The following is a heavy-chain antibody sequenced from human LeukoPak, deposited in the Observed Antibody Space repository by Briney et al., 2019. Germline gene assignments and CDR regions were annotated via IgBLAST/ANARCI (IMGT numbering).Heavy chain of an antibody. D-gene: IGHD3-3*01. CDR2: IIPIFGTA. CDR1: GGTFSSYA. J-gene: IGHJ3*02. V-gene: IGHV1-69*13. Sequence: ASVKVSCKASGGTFSSYAISWVRQAPGQGLEWMGGIIPIFGTANYAQKFQGRVTITADESTSTAYMELSSLRSEDTAVYYCASVPAVWSGYYTGGAFDIWGQGTMVTVSS. CDR3: ASVPAVWSGYYTGGAFDI.